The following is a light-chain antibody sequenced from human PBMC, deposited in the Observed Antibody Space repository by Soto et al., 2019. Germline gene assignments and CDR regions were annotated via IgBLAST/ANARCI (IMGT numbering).Light chain of an antibody. Sequence: QSVLTQPASVSGSPGQSIPISCTGTSSDVGGYNYVSWYQQHPGKAPKLMIYDVSNRPSGVSNRFSGSKSGNTASLTISGLQAEDEADYYCSSYTSSSTPYVFGTGTKATVL. V-gene: IGLV2-14*01. CDR2: DVS. CDR3: SSYTSSSTPYV. J-gene: IGLJ1*01. CDR1: SSDVGGYNY.